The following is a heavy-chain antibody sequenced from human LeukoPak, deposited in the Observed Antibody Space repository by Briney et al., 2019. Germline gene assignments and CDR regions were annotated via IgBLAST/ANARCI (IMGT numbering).Heavy chain of an antibody. CDR2: IWYDGSNK. J-gene: IGHJ6*02. Sequence: GGSLRLSCAASGFTFSSYGMHWVRQAPGKGLEWVAVIWYDGSNKYYADSVKGRFTISRGNSKNTLYLQMNSLRAEDTAVYYCARAYCSSTSCYGHYYYYGMDVWGQGTTVTVSS. CDR3: ARAYCSSTSCYGHYYYYGMDV. D-gene: IGHD2-2*01. V-gene: IGHV3-33*01. CDR1: GFTFSSYG.